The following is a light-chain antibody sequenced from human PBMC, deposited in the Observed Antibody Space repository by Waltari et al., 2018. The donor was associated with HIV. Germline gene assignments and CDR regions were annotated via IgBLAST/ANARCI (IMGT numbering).Light chain of an antibody. J-gene: IGKJ4*01. CDR2: DAS. Sequence: EIVMTQSPATLSVSPGERVTLSCRASQAVNNNLAWYQQKPGQAPRLLIYDASTRATGIPARFSGGGSETEFTLTISSLQSEDFAVYYCQQSDNWPPLTFGGGTKVEIK. CDR3: QQSDNWPPLT. V-gene: IGKV3-15*01. CDR1: QAVNNN.